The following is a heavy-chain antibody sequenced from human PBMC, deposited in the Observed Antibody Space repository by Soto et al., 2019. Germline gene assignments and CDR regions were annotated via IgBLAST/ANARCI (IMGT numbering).Heavy chain of an antibody. CDR3: ATIPATTMLTDY. Sequence: QLQLQESGPGLVKPSETLSLTCTVSGGSITSSYYWGWIRQPPGKGLEWIGSIYYSGSTYYNPALKSRVTISVDTSKNQCSLKLSSVTAADTAVYYCATIPATTMLTDYWGQGTLVTVSS. V-gene: IGHV4-39*01. J-gene: IGHJ4*02. D-gene: IGHD2-2*02. CDR2: IYYSGST. CDR1: GGSITSSYY.